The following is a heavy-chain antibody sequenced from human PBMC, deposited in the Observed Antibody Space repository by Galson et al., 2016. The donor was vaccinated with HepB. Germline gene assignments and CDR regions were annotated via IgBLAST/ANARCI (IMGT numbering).Heavy chain of an antibody. V-gene: IGHV4-4*07. CDR3: ARGEAHYYYYGMDV. CDR1: GGSISSYY. D-gene: IGHD1-26*01. J-gene: IGHJ6*04. CDR2: IYTSGST. Sequence: SETLSLTCTVSGGSISSYYWSWIRQPAGKGLEWIGRIYTSGSTNYNPSLKSRVTVSVDTSKNQFSLRLSSVTAADTAVYYCARGEAHYYYYGMDVWGKGTTVTVSS.